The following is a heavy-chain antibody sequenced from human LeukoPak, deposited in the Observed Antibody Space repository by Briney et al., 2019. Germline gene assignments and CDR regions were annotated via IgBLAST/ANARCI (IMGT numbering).Heavy chain of an antibody. CDR1: GFTVSSNY. J-gene: IGHJ5*02. V-gene: IGHV3-66*04. CDR2: IYSGGST. D-gene: IGHD3-10*01. Sequence: GGSLRLSCAASGFTVSSNYMSWVRQAPGKGLEWVSVIYSGGSTYYADSVKGRFTISRDNSKNTLYLQMNSLRAEDTAVYYCARLHYYGYSTRGWFDPWGQGTLVTVSS. CDR3: ARLHYYGYSTRGWFDP.